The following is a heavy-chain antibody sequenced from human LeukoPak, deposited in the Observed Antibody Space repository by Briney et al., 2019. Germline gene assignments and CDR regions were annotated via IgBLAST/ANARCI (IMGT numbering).Heavy chain of an antibody. CDR2: IYPGGST. CDR3: AREEKDYYDGSGYYCDY. CDR1: GGSINAYF. D-gene: IGHD3-22*01. J-gene: IGHJ4*02. V-gene: IGHV4-4*07. Sequence: SETLSLTCIVSGGSINAYFWSWIRQPAGRGLEWIGRIYPGGSTDYNPSLKSRVTMSVDTSKNHFSLRLSPVTTADTAVYYCAREEKDYYDGSGYYCDYWGQGTLVTVSS.